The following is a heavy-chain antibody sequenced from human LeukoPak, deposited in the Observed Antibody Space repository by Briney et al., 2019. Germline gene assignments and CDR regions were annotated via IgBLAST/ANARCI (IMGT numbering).Heavy chain of an antibody. Sequence: ASVKASCKASGYTFTSYGISWVRQAPGQGLEWMGWISAYSGNTNYAQKLQGRVTMTTDTSTSTAYMELRSLRSDDTAVYYCARFVATELGYYFDYWGQGTLVTVSS. V-gene: IGHV1-18*01. CDR2: ISAYSGNT. CDR3: ARFVATELGYYFDY. D-gene: IGHD5-12*01. J-gene: IGHJ4*02. CDR1: GYTFTSYG.